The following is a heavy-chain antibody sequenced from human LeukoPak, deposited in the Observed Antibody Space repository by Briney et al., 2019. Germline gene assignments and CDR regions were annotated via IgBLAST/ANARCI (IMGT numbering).Heavy chain of an antibody. D-gene: IGHD6-13*01. V-gene: IGHV3-33*08. CDR2: IWYDGSNK. CDR1: GFTFSTYT. CDR3: ARDSSSSSWSRHFDY. J-gene: IGHJ4*02. Sequence: HPGGSLRLSCAASGFTFSTYTMHWVPQAPGKGLERVAVIWYDGSNKYYADSVKGRFTISRDNSKNTLYLQMNSLRAEDTAVYYCARDSSSSSWSRHFDYWGQGTLVTVSS.